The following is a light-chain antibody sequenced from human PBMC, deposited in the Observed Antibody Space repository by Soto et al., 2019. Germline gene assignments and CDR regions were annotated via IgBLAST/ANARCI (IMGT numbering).Light chain of an antibody. V-gene: IGKV3-15*01. J-gene: IGKJ1*01. Sequence: IVMTQSLATVSGSPGERVTLSCRASQSVSGNVAWYHQKPGQPPRLLVYGASTTATDIPARFFGSGSETDFTLTITRLQSEDFGIYCCQQFNSWPRTFGQGTKVDI. CDR2: GAS. CDR1: QSVSGN. CDR3: QQFNSWPRT.